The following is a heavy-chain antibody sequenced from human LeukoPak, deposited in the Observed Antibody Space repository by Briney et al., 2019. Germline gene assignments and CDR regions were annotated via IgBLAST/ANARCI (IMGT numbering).Heavy chain of an antibody. Sequence: GASVRVSCKASGYTFTDYYVYWGRQGPGQGLEWVGCIKTNSGSTSYAQKFQGRVTMTRDTSISTLYVELSSLRSDDTAVYYCARVRVCSSGWNFDYWGQGTLVTVSS. CDR1: GYTFTDYY. V-gene: IGHV1-2*02. D-gene: IGHD6-19*01. CDR2: IKTNSGST. J-gene: IGHJ4*02. CDR3: ARVRVCSSGWNFDY.